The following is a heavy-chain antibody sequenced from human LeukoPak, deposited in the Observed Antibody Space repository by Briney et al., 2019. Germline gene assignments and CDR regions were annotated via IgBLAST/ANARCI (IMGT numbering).Heavy chain of an antibody. CDR2: INHSGST. Sequence: PSETLSLTCAVYGGSFSGYYWSWIRQPPGKGLEWIGEINHSGSTNYNPSLKSRVTISVDTSKNQFSLKLSSVTAADTAVYYCARVPTYYDFSTDYWGQGTLVTVSS. V-gene: IGHV4-34*01. CDR1: GGSFSGYY. J-gene: IGHJ4*02. D-gene: IGHD3-3*01. CDR3: ARVPTYYDFSTDY.